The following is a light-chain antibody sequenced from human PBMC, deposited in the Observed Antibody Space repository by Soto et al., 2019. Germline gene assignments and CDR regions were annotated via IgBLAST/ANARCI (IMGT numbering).Light chain of an antibody. CDR1: SSNIGSNT. CDR2: SND. Sequence: QSVLTQAPSASGTPGQRVTISCSGSSSNIGSNTVSWYQQVPGTAPKLLIYSNDQRPSGVPDRFSGSKSGTSASLAIGGLQSEDEAEYYCAAWDDSLNGWVFGGGTKLTVL. CDR3: AAWDDSLNGWV. J-gene: IGLJ3*02. V-gene: IGLV1-44*01.